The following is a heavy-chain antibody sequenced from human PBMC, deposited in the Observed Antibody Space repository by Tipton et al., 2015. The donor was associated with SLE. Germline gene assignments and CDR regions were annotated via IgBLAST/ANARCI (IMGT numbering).Heavy chain of an antibody. D-gene: IGHD6-13*01. Sequence: TLSLTCTVSGGSISSGGYYWSWIRQHPGKGLEWIGYIYYSGSTYYNPSLKSRVTISVDTSKNQFSLKLSSVTAADTAVYYCARVGVAAAGFGYWGQGTLVTVSS. CDR1: GGSISSGGYY. V-gene: IGHV4-31*03. J-gene: IGHJ4*02. CDR3: ARVGVAAAGFGY. CDR2: IYYSGST.